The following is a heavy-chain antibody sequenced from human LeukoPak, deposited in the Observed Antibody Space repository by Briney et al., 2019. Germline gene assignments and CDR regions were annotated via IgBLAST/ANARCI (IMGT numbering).Heavy chain of an antibody. J-gene: IGHJ5*02. CDR3: ARSGDSGYRWFDP. CDR1: GYSFTTHW. V-gene: IGHV5-51*01. Sequence: GESLQISCKGSGYSFTTHWIGWMRQMPGKGLEWMGVIYAGDSDTRYSTSFRGQVTISVDRSINTAYLHWRSLRASDTAMYFCARSGDSGYRWFDPWGQGTLVTVSS. CDR2: IYAGDSDT. D-gene: IGHD5-12*01.